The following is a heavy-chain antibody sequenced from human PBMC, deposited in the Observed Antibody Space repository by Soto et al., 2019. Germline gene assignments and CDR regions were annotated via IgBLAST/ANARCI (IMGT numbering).Heavy chain of an antibody. CDR3: ARELMVYAIRHYYYGMDV. CDR2: INAGNGNT. V-gene: IGHV1-3*01. D-gene: IGHD2-8*01. CDR1: GYTFTSYA. J-gene: IGHJ6*02. Sequence: ASVKVSCKASGYTFTSYAMHWVRQAPGQRLEWMGWINAGNGNTKYSQKFQGRVTITRDTSASTAYMELSSLRSEDTAVYYCARELMVYAIRHYYYGMDVWGQGTTVTVSS.